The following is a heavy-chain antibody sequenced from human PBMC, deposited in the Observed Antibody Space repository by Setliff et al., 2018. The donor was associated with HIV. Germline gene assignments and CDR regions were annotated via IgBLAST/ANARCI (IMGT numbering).Heavy chain of an antibody. Sequence: PSETPSLTCIVSGDSIGSGGDFWWAWIRQPPGKGQEWIGSIYATGETFYKPSLKSRLSISVDTSKNQFSLKLTSMTVADTALYYCARQKGRRLWAFDSWGQGTLVTVSS. CDR2: IYATGET. CDR3: ARQKGRRLWAFDS. CDR1: GDSIGSGGDF. V-gene: IGHV4-39*01. J-gene: IGHJ4*02. D-gene: IGHD3-16*01.